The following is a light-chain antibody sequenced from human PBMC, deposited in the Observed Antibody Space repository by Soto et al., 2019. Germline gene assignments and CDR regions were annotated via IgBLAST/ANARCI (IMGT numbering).Light chain of an antibody. CDR3: STYTSTSTLYV. J-gene: IGLJ1*01. CDR2: EGN. CDR1: SNDIGGYND. V-gene: IGLV2-14*03. Sequence: QSALTQPASVSASPGQSITNSCTGTSNDIGGYNDVTWYQKLPGKVAKLIIYEGNNRPSGVAERFSGSKCGNSATLAITGLRAEDEADYYCSTYTSTSTLYVFGTGTKVTVL.